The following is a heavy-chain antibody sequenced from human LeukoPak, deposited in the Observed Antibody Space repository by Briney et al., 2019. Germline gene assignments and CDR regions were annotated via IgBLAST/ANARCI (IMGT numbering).Heavy chain of an antibody. CDR3: AILNHPDGRVY. CDR2: IYAGNSDT. D-gene: IGHD5-24*01. CDR1: GYTFTTSW. Sequence: GESLRISCQGFGYTFTTSWIGWVRQLPGKGLEWMAVIYAGNSDTKYSPSFQGQVSISTDRSISTAYLQWSSLQASDTAIYYCAILNHPDGRVYWGQGTLVTVSS. V-gene: IGHV5-51*01. J-gene: IGHJ4*02.